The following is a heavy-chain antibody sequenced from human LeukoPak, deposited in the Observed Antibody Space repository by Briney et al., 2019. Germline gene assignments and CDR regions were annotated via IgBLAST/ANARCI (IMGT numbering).Heavy chain of an antibody. CDR1: GGSTSSYY. V-gene: IGHV4-59*01. CDR3: ARLTRGSGWTYYFDY. Sequence: SETLSLTCTVSGGSTSSYYWSWIRQPPGKGLEWIGFINYSGSTNYNPSLKSRVTKSVDTSKNQFSLKLSSVTAADTAIYYCARLTRGSGWTYYFDYWGQGILVTVSS. CDR2: INYSGST. J-gene: IGHJ4*02. D-gene: IGHD6-19*01.